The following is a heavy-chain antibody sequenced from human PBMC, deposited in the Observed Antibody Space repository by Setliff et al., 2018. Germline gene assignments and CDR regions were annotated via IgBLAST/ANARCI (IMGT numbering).Heavy chain of an antibody. D-gene: IGHD6-19*01. CDR2: IYYSGST. CDR1: GGSISSHY. CDR3: AIPSGSG. V-gene: IGHV4-59*08. J-gene: IGHJ6*04. Sequence: PSETLSLTCTVSGGSISSHYWSWIRQPPGKGLEWIGYIYYSGSTNYNPSLKSRVTISVDTSKNQFSLKLPSVTAADTAVYYCAIPSGSGWGKGTTVTVSS.